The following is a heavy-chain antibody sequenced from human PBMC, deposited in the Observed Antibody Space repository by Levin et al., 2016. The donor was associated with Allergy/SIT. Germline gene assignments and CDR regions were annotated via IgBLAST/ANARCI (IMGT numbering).Heavy chain of an antibody. CDR3: ARSYCSSTSCSRPYYYYGMDV. Sequence: SETLSLTCTVSGGSISSGSYYWSWIRQPAGKGLEWIGRIYTSGSTNYNPSLKSRVTISVDTSKNQFSLKLSSVTAADTAVYYCARSYCSSTSCSRPYYYYGMDVWGQGTTVTVSS. D-gene: IGHD2-2*01. CDR2: IYTSGST. CDR1: GGSISSGSYY. V-gene: IGHV4-61*02. J-gene: IGHJ6*02.